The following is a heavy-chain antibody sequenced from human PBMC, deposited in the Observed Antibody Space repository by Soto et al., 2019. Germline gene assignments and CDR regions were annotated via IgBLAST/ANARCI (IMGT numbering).Heavy chain of an antibody. D-gene: IGHD1-26*01. CDR1: GYTFTSYG. J-gene: IGHJ4*02. CDR2: ISAYNGNT. V-gene: IGHV1-18*01. Sequence: ASVKVSCKASGYTFTSYGISCVRKAPGQGREWMGWISAYNGNTKYAQKLQGRVTTTTDTSTSTAYMELRSLRSDDTAVYYCARDLGGSYYAPVDYWGQGTLVPVSS. CDR3: ARDLGGSYYAPVDY.